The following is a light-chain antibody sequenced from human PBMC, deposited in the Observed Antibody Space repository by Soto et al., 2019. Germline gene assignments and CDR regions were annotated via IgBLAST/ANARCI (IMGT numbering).Light chain of an antibody. CDR2: DVT. V-gene: IGLV2-14*01. CDR3: SSYSSSSTLV. Sequence: QSALTQPASVSGSPGQSITISCTGTSSDVGGYNYVSWYQQLPGKAPKLMIYDVTNWPSGVSHRFSGSKSGNTASLTISGLQAEEEAGYYCSSYSSSSTLVFGGGTKLTVL. CDR1: SSDVGGYNY. J-gene: IGLJ3*02.